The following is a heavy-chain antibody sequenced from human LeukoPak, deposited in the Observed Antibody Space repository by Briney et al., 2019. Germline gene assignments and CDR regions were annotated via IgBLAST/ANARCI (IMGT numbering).Heavy chain of an antibody. V-gene: IGHV1-2*04. D-gene: IGHD6-13*01. CDR2: INPNSGGT. CDR1: GYTFTGYY. CDR3: ARTSYSSSWDYFDY. J-gene: IGHJ4*02. Sequence: ASVKVSCKASGYTFTGYYMHWVRQAPGQGLGWMGWINPNSGGTNYAQKFQGWVTMTRDTSISTAYMELSRLRSDDTAVYYCARTSYSSSWDYFDYLGQGTLVTVSS.